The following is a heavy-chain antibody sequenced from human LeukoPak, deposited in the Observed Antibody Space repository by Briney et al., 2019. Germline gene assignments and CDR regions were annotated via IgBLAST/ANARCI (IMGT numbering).Heavy chain of an antibody. V-gene: IGHV4-4*07. CDR2: IYTGGST. CDR3: ARPLYSGSYYGAFDI. CDR1: GGSISSYY. Sequence: SETLSLTCTVSGGSISSYYWSWIRQPAGKGLGWIGRIYTGGSTNYNPSLKSRVTMSVDTSKNQFSLKLSSVTAADTAVYYCARPLYSGSYYGAFDIWGQGTMVTVSS. J-gene: IGHJ3*02. D-gene: IGHD1-26*01.